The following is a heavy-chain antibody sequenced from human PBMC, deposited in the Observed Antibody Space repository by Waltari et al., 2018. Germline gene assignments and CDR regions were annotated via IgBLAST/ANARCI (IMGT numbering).Heavy chain of an antibody. V-gene: IGHV3-74*01. CDR2: ISSNGNDG. CDR1: GFTFNGYW. CDR3: ARAFVNIAARGMDA. Sequence: EVLLVESGGGLVQPGGSLRLSCAASGFTFNGYWMYWVRQAPGKGLVWVSTISSNGNDGTYADSVRGRFTISRDNAKNTLYLQMNSLTAEDTAVYYCARAFVNIAARGMDAWGQGTAVTVSS. D-gene: IGHD6-13*01. J-gene: IGHJ6*02.